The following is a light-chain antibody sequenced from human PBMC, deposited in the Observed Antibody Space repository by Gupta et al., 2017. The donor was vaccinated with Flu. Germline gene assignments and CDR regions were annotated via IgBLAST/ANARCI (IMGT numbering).Light chain of an antibody. J-gene: IGLJ2*01. Sequence: QSVLTLPASPAGFSGRSITIPCPGPSSDVGGYNYVSWYQQHPGKAPKLMIYEVSNRPSGVSNRFSGSKSGNTASLTISGLQAEDEADYYCSSYTSSSTLVVFGGGTKLTVL. CDR2: EVS. V-gene: IGLV2-14*01. CDR1: SSDVGGYNY. CDR3: SSYTSSSTLVV.